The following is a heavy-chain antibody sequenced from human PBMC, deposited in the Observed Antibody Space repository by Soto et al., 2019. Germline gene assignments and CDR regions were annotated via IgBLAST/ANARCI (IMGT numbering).Heavy chain of an antibody. CDR1: GYAFTNYG. Sequence: GASVKVSCKASGYAFTNYGISWVRQAPGQGLEWMGWINTYNGNTNYAQKLQGRVTMTTDTYTSTADMELRSLRSDDKAVYYCASLAGQQMGRRAFDIWGQGTMVPV. D-gene: IGHD6-13*01. J-gene: IGHJ3*02. V-gene: IGHV1-18*01. CDR3: ASLAGQQMGRRAFDI. CDR2: INTYNGNT.